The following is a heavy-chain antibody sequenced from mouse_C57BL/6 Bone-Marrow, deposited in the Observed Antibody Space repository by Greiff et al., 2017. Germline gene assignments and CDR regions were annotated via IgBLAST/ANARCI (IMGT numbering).Heavy chain of an antibody. J-gene: IGHJ3*01. CDR3: ANGLRSFAY. D-gene: IGHD1-1*01. V-gene: IGHV1-39*01. Sequence: EVKLMESGPELVKPGASVKISCKASGYSFTDYNMNWVKQSNGKSLEWIGVINPNCGTTSYNQKFKGKATLTVDQSSSTAYMQLNSLTSEDSAVYYCANGLRSFAYWGQGTLVTVSA. CDR1: GYSFTDYN. CDR2: INPNCGTT.